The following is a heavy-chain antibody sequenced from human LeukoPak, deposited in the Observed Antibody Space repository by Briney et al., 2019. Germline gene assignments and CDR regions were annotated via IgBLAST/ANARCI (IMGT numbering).Heavy chain of an antibody. V-gene: IGHV3-74*01. CDR3: ARFGSTTFADY. J-gene: IGHJ4*02. CDR2: IKSDGSNT. Sequence: PGGSLRLSCAATGFTFSNYWMHWVRQAPGKELVWVSRIKSDGSNTNYADSVKGRFTISRDNAKNTLYLQMNSLRAEDTAVYYCARFGSTTFADYWGQGTLVTVSS. D-gene: IGHD3-16*01. CDR1: GFTFSNYW.